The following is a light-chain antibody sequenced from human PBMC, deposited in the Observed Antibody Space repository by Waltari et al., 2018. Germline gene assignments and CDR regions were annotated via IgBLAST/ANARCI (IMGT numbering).Light chain of an antibody. CDR1: QSLVHSDGNTY. CDR3: MQGTQWPYT. V-gene: IGKV2-30*02. J-gene: IGKJ2*01. CDR2: KVS. Sequence: DVVMTQSPLSLPVTLGQPASISCRSSQSLVHSDGNTYLSWFQQRPGQSPRRLTYKVSNRDSGVPDRFSGSGSGTDFTLKINRVEAEDVGVYYCMQGTQWPYTFGQGTKLEIK.